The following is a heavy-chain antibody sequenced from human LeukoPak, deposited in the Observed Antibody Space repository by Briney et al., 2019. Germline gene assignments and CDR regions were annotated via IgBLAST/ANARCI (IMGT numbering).Heavy chain of an antibody. J-gene: IGHJ6*02. Sequence: SQTLSLTCAISGDSVSSNSAAWNWIRQSPSRGLEWLGRTYYRTMWYNDYAVSVKRRITINPDTSKNQFSLQLNSVAPGDTAVYYCARDRLWFGELPERYYYYDGMDVWGQGTTVTVSS. V-gene: IGHV6-1*01. CDR2: TYYRTMWYN. D-gene: IGHD3-10*01. CDR3: ARDRLWFGELPERYYYYDGMDV. CDR1: GDSVSSNSAA.